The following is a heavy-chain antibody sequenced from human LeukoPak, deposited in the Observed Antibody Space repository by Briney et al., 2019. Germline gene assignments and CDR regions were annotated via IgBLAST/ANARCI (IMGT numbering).Heavy chain of an antibody. CDR2: IYRGAIT. CDR3: ARKDGDY. CDR1: CVPICAFH. V-gene: IGHV4-4*07. J-gene: IGHJ4*02. Sequence: SETLSLPCTVSCVPICAFHWIWFREPAGSRMDCLRLIYRGAITLFTPYLKCRLAMSVDLTKNQLAQKLTTVTAADTAMYYCARKDGDYWGQGTLVTVSS.